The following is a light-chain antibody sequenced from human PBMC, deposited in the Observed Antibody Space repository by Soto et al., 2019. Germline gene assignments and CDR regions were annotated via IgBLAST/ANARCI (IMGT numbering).Light chain of an antibody. CDR1: QSVSSY. CDR2: DAS. J-gene: IGKJ4*01. Sequence: EIVLTQSPATLSLSPGERATLSCRASQSVSSYLAWYQQKPGQPPRLLIYDASNRATGIPARFSGSGSGTDFTLTISSLEPDDCAVYYCQQRSDWPSSFGGGTKVQIK. CDR3: QQRSDWPSS. V-gene: IGKV3-11*01.